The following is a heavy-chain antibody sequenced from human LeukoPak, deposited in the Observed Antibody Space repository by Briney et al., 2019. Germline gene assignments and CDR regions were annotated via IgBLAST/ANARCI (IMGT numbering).Heavy chain of an antibody. J-gene: IGHJ4*02. CDR2: ISYDGSNK. V-gene: IGHV3-30*04. Sequence: PGGSLRLSCAASGFTFSTYAMHWVRQAPGKGLEWVAVISYDGSNKYYADSVKGRFTISRDNSKNTLYLEMNSLRAEDKAVYYCASKGGWGGWGQGTLVTVSP. CDR3: ASKGGWGG. D-gene: IGHD6-19*01. CDR1: GFTFSTYA.